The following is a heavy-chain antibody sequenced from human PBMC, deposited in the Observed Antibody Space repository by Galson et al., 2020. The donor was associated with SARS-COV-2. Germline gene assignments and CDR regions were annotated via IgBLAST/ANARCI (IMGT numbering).Heavy chain of an antibody. D-gene: IGHD6-13*01. J-gene: IGHJ4*02. V-gene: IGHV4-59*08. CDR3: AGHSSSWPAYFDY. CDR1: GGSISSYY. Sequence: SETLSLTCTVSGGSISSYYWSWIRQPPGQGLAWIGYIYYSGSTNYNPSLKSRVTISVDTSKNQFSLKLSSVTAADTAVYYCAGHSSSWPAYFDYWGQGTLVTVSS. CDR2: IYYSGST.